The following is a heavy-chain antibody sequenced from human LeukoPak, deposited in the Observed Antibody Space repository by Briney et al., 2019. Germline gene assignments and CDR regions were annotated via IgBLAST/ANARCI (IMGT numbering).Heavy chain of an antibody. CDR1: GFTFSSYG. Sequence: GGSLRLSCAASGFTFSSYGMHWVRQAPGKGLEWVAFIRYDGSNKYYADSVKGRFTISRDNSKNTLYLQMNSMRAEDTAVYYCAKSSYYDSSGYYFSCWGQGTLVTVSS. J-gene: IGHJ4*02. V-gene: IGHV3-30*02. D-gene: IGHD3-22*01. CDR3: AKSSYYDSSGYYFSC. CDR2: IRYDGSNK.